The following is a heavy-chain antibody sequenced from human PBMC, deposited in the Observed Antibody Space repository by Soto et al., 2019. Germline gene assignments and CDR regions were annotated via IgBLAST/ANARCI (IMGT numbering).Heavy chain of an antibody. D-gene: IGHD3-10*01. CDR1: GFSFSSYG. CDR3: ARELYGSGSYYYRWPGYFDY. J-gene: IGHJ4*02. V-gene: IGHV3-21*01. Sequence: XGSLRLSCAASGFSFSSYGMNWVRQAPGKGLEWVSSISSSSSYIYYADSVKGRVTISRDNAKNSLYLQMNSLRAEDTAVYYCARELYGSGSYYYRWPGYFDYWGQGTLVTVSS. CDR2: ISSSSSYI.